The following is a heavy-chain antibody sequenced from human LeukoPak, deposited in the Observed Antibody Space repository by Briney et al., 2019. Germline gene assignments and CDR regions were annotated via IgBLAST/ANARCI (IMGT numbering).Heavy chain of an antibody. CDR2: INPNSGGT. Sequence: EASVKVSCKASRYTFTGYYIHWVRQAPGQGLECMGWINPNSGGTNYAQKFQGRVTMTRDTSISTAYMELSRLRSDDTAVYYCARGGSGSYFSWLDPWGQGTLVTVSS. D-gene: IGHD3-10*01. J-gene: IGHJ5*02. CDR3: ARGGSGSYFSWLDP. V-gene: IGHV1-2*02. CDR1: RYTFTGYY.